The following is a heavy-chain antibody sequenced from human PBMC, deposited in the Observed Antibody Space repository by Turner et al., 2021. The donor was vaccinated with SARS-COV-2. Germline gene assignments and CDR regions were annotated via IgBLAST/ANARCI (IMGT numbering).Heavy chain of an antibody. Sequence: EVQLLESVGCLVPPGGSLRLSCAASGFTVSNSAMSWVRQAPGKGLEWVSTISSSGGTTYYADSVKGRFNISRDNSKNTLYMQMNSLRAGDTALYYCANVGSYFFDYWGQGTLVTVSS. V-gene: IGHV3-23*01. CDR2: ISSSGGTT. CDR1: GFTVSNSA. D-gene: IGHD3-10*01. J-gene: IGHJ4*02. CDR3: ANVGSYFFDY.